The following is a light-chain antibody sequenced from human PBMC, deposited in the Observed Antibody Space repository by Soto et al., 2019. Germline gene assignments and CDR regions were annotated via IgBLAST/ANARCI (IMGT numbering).Light chain of an antibody. V-gene: IGKV3-20*01. J-gene: IGKJ1*01. CDR2: GAS. CDR1: QSVSSSY. Sequence: EIVLTQSPGTLSLSPGERATLSCRASQSVSSSYLAGYQQKPGQAPRLLIYGASSRATGIPDRFSGSGSGTDSTLTINRLEPEDFAVYYCQQYVTSRRTFGPGTKVDI. CDR3: QQYVTSRRT.